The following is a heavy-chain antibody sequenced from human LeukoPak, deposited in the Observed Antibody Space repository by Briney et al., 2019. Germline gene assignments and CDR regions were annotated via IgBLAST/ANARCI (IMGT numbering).Heavy chain of an antibody. CDR2: ISAYNGNT. Sequence: ASVKVSCKASGYTFTSYGISWVRQAPGQGLEWMGLISAYNGNTNYAQKLQGRVTMTTDTSTSTAYMELRSLRSDDTAVYYCARAIGGAAAGLAFDYWGQGTLVTVSS. V-gene: IGHV1-18*01. D-gene: IGHD6-13*01. CDR3: ARAIGGAAAGLAFDY. J-gene: IGHJ4*02. CDR1: GYTFTSYG.